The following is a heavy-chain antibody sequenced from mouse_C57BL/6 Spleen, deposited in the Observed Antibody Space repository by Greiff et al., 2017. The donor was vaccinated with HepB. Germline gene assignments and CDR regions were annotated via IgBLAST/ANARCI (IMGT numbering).Heavy chain of an antibody. J-gene: IGHJ3*01. D-gene: IGHD2-2*01. Sequence: QVQLKQPGAELVKPGASVKLSCKASGYTFTSYWMHWVKQRPGRGLEWIGRIDPNSGGTKYNEKFKSKATLAVDKPSSTAYMQLSSLTSEDSAVYYCATGYDRFAYWGQGALVSVSA. CDR1: GYTFTSYW. CDR3: ATGYDRFAY. CDR2: IDPNSGGT. V-gene: IGHV1-72*01.